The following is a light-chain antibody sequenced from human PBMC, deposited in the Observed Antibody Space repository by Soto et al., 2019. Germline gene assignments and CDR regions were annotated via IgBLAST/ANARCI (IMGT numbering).Light chain of an antibody. CDR3: SSYTGSSTYVV. CDR1: SSDVGGYNY. V-gene: IGLV2-14*01. J-gene: IGLJ2*01. CDR2: DVS. Sequence: QSALTQPASVSGSPGQSITISCTGTSSDVGGYNYVSWYQQHPGKAPKLMIYDVSNRPSGVSNRFSGSKSGNTASLTISGVRAEDEADYYCSSYTGSSTYVVFGGGTKLTVL.